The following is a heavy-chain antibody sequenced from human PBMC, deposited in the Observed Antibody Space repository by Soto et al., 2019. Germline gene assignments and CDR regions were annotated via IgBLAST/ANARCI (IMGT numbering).Heavy chain of an antibody. Sequence: PGGSLRLSCAASGFTFDDYAMHWVRQAPGKGLEWVSGISWNSGSIGYADSVEGRFTISRDNAKNSLYLQMNSLRAEDTALYYCAKDSGPSLHGSPLDYWGQGTLVTVSS. CDR2: ISWNSGSI. V-gene: IGHV3-9*01. CDR1: GFTFDDYA. J-gene: IGHJ4*02. D-gene: IGHD5-12*01. CDR3: AKDSGPSLHGSPLDY.